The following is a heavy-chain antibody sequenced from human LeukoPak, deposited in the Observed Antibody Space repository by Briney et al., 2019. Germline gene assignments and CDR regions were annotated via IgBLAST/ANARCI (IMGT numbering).Heavy chain of an antibody. CDR1: GGSISSYY. Sequence: PSETLSLTCTVSGGSISSYYWSWIRQPPGKGLEWIGYNYYSGSTNYNPSLKSRVTISVDTSKNQFSLKLSSVTAADTAVYYCARAGWDIVVVPPFDPWGQGTLVTVSS. D-gene: IGHD2-2*01. J-gene: IGHJ5*02. V-gene: IGHV4-59*01. CDR3: ARAGWDIVVVPPFDP. CDR2: NYYSGST.